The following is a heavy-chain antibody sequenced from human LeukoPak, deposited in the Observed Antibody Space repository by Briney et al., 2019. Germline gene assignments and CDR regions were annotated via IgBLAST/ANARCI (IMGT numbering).Heavy chain of an antibody. CDR3: ARSASGYDA. V-gene: IGHV3-74*01. CDR2: IDDDGAGT. Sequence: SGGSLRLSCAASGLPFSGYWMHWVRQAPGKGLVWVSRIDDDGAGTTYADSVRGRFTISRDNAKNTLYLQMNSLRVEDTAVYCCARSASGYDAWGQGTLVTVSS. D-gene: IGHD5-12*01. CDR1: GLPFSGYW. J-gene: IGHJ5*02.